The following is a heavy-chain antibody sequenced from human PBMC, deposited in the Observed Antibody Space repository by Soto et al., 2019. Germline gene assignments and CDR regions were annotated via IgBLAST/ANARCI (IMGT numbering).Heavy chain of an antibody. CDR2: IFYTGST. V-gene: IGHV4-59*08. CDR1: GQSIGSYY. D-gene: IGHD1-1*01. Sequence: QVQLQESGPGLVKTSETLSLTRTVSGQSIGSYYWSWIRQSPGKGPEWIGYIFYTGSTNYNPSLQSRATISIDPSKNHFSLLLTSLTAADTAVYYCARHGGYNYNFDFWGQGTLVTVSS. CDR3: ARHGGYNYNFDF. J-gene: IGHJ4*02.